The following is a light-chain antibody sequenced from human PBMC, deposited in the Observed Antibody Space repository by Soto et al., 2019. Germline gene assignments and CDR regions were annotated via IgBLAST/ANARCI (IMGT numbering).Light chain of an antibody. V-gene: IGKV1-9*01. Sequence: DIQMTQSPSTLSGSVGDRVTITCRASQGITSYLAWYQQKPGKAPKLLIYAASALQTGVSSRFSGSGYGTDFALTISNLQPGDFATYFCQQLYSYPLTFGGGTKVDIK. J-gene: IGKJ4*01. CDR1: QGITSY. CDR3: QQLYSYPLT. CDR2: AAS.